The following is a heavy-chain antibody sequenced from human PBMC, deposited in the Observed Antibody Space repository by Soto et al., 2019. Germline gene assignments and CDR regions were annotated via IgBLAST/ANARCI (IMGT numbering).Heavy chain of an antibody. CDR1: GFTFSSYA. D-gene: IGHD1-7*01. V-gene: IGHV3-64*01. CDR3: ARADWNYGSFDY. Sequence: EVQLVESGGGLVQPGGSLRLSCAASGFTFSSYAMHWVRQAPGKGLEYVSAISSNGGSTYYANSVKGRFTISRDNSKNTLYLHMGSLRAEDMAVYYCARADWNYGSFDYWGQGTLVTVSS. J-gene: IGHJ4*02. CDR2: ISSNGGST.